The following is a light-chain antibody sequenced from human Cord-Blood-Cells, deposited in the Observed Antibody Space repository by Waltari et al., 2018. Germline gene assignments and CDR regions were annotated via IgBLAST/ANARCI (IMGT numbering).Light chain of an antibody. Sequence: QSVPTPPPSVSGAPGQRVTISCTWRSPNIGAGSDVPWYQQLPGTAPKLLIYGNSNRPSGVPDRFSGSKSGTSASLAITVLQAEDEADYYCQSYDSSLSGSVFGGGTKLTVL. V-gene: IGLV1-40*01. CDR1: SPNIGAGSD. CDR3: QSYDSSLSGSV. J-gene: IGLJ3*02. CDR2: GNS.